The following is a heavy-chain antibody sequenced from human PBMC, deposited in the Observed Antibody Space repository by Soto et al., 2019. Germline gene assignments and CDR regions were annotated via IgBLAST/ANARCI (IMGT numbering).Heavy chain of an antibody. CDR1: GFTFINHA. Sequence: PGGSLRLSCATSGFTFINHAMTWVRQAPGKPPQWVATVDGSGAAPFYAESVKGRFTISRDNSKNTLYLQMNSLRAEDTAVYFCAKWEVFVTGHLAPQSSLDSWGQGTLVTVSS. CDR3: AKWEVFVTGHLAPQSSLDS. J-gene: IGHJ4*02. D-gene: IGHD1-26*01. CDR2: VDGSGAAP. V-gene: IGHV3-23*01.